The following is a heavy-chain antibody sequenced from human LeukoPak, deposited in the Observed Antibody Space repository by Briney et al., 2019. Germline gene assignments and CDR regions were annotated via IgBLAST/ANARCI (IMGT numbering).Heavy chain of an antibody. D-gene: IGHD3-10*01. V-gene: IGHV3-74*01. CDR1: GFTFSSYW. J-gene: IGHJ4*02. CDR3: ARGQYSGRGGYFDY. Sequence: GGSLRLSCAASGFTFSSYWMHWVRQAPGKGLVWVSRINSDGSSTSYGDSVKGRFTISRDNSNNTLYLQMNSLRAEDTAVYYCARGQYSGRGGYFDYWGQGTLVTVSS. CDR2: INSDGSST.